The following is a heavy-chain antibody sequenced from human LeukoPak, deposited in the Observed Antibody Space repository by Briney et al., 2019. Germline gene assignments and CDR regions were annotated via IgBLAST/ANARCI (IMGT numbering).Heavy chain of an antibody. CDR3: AKEKFYYGSGSYYNCYFDY. Sequence: GGSLRLSCAASGFTFSSYAMSWVRQAPGKGLEWVSAISGSGGSTYYADSVKGRFTISRDNSKNSLYLQMNSLRAEDTAVYYCAKEKFYYGSGSYYNCYFDYWGQGTLVTVSS. V-gene: IGHV3-23*01. D-gene: IGHD3-10*01. J-gene: IGHJ4*02. CDR2: ISGSGGST. CDR1: GFTFSSYA.